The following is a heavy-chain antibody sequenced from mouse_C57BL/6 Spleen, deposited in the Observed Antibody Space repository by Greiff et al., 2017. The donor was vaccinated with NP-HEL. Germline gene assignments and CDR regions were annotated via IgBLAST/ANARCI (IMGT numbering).Heavy chain of an antibody. D-gene: IGHD2-3*01. V-gene: IGHV10-1*01. CDR1: GFSFNTYA. Sequence: EVQGVESGGGLVQPKGSLKLSCAASGFSFNTYAMNWVRQAPGKGLEWVARIRSKSNNYATYYADSVKDRFTISRDDSESMLYLQMNNLKTEDTAMYYCVSSSYDGYYGWFAYWGQGTLVTVSA. CDR3: VSSSYDGYYGWFAY. CDR2: IRSKSNNYAT. J-gene: IGHJ3*01.